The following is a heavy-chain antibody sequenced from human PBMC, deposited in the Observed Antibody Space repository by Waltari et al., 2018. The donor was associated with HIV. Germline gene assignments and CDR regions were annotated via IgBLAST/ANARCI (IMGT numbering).Heavy chain of an antibody. CDR2: IYPDGGT. CDR1: GGSVNSYY. J-gene: IGHJ4*02. CDR3: ARTLGFGSSSY. Sequence: RLQESGPRLVKPSETLSLTCSVSGGSVNSYYWSWIRLPAGKGLEWIGRIYPDGGTNYSHTLKSRVTMSMNKAKNQFSRNLNSVTAADTAVYYCARTLGFGSSSYWGRGTLVTVSS. V-gene: IGHV4-4*07. D-gene: IGHD6-6*01.